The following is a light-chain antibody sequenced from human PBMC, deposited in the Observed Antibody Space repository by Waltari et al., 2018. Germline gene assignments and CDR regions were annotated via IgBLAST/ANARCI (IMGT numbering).Light chain of an antibody. CDR1: QSISSN. CDR3: QQYNNWPPMYT. Sequence: EIVMTQSPATLSVSPGERATPSCRASQSISSNLAWYQHKPGQAPRLLIYGASTRATGIPARFSGSGSGTEFTLTISSLQSEDFAVYYCQQYNNWPPMYTFGQGTKLEIK. J-gene: IGKJ2*01. CDR2: GAS. V-gene: IGKV3-15*01.